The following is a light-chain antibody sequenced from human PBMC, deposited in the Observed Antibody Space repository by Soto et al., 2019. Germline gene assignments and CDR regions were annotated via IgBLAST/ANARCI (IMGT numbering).Light chain of an antibody. CDR2: DAS. CDR3: QQRSSWPPTPT. Sequence: IVLTPSPATLAFSPLESATLCCSSSQSVSNYLAWYQQKPGQAPRLLIYDASNRATGIPARFSGSGSGTDFTLTISSLEPEDFAVYYCQQRSSWPPTPTFGGGTKVDIK. J-gene: IGKJ4*01. CDR1: QSVSNY. V-gene: IGKV3-11*01.